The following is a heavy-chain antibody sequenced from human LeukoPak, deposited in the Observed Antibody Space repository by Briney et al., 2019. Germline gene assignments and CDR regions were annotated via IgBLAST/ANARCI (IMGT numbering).Heavy chain of an antibody. J-gene: IGHJ3*02. D-gene: IGHD2-2*02. Sequence: GASVKVSCKASGYTFTSYAMHWVRQAPGQRLEWMGWINAGNGNTKYSQKFQGRVTITRDTSASTAYMELSSLRSEDTAVYYCARDVVVVVVPAAIGENAFDIWGQGTMVTVSS. V-gene: IGHV1-3*01. CDR3: ARDVVVVVVPAAIGENAFDI. CDR1: GYTFTSYA. CDR2: INAGNGNT.